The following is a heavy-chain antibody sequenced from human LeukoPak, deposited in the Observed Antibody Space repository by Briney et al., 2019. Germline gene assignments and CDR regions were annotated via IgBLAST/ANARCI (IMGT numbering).Heavy chain of an antibody. V-gene: IGHV1-18*01. CDR1: GYTFTSYG. J-gene: IGHJ4*02. CDR2: ISAYNGNT. Sequence: GASVKVSCKPSGYTFTSYGISWVRQAPGQGLEWMGWISAYNGNTNYAQKLQGRVTMTTDTSTSTAYMELRSLRSDDTAVYYCARARRIAAAGKLDYWGQGTLVTVSS. D-gene: IGHD6-13*01. CDR3: ARARRIAAAGKLDY.